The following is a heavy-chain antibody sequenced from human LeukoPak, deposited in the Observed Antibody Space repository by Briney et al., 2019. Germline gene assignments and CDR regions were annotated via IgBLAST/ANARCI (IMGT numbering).Heavy chain of an antibody. CDR2: MSYSGST. D-gene: IGHD3-10*01. J-gene: IGHJ6*02. Sequence: SDTLSLTCTVSGGPISNQHWTWLRHSPGKALEGIGYMSYSGSTSYNPSLNSRGTISIDTSKNQFSLKLTSVTSADTAVYYCARERVEGNGAGSYYHYGMDVWGQGTTVTVSS. V-gene: IGHV4-59*11. CDR1: GGPISNQH. CDR3: ARERVEGNGAGSYYHYGMDV.